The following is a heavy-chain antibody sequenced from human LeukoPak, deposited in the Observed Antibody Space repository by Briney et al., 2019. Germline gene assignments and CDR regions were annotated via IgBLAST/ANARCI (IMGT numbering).Heavy chain of an antibody. CDR2: IYYSGST. V-gene: IGHV4-59*01. J-gene: IGHJ4*02. CDR1: GGSISSYY. D-gene: IGHD5-12*01. Sequence: SETLSLTCTVSGGSISSYYWSWIRQPPGKGLEWIGYIYYSGSTNYNSSLKSRVTISVDTSKNQFSLKLSSVTAADTAVYYCARDLGFGSGYDLGYWGQGTLVTVSS. CDR3: ARDLGFGSGYDLGY.